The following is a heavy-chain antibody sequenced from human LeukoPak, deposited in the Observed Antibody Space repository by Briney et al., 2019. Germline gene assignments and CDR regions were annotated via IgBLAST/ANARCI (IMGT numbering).Heavy chain of an antibody. J-gene: IGHJ4*02. CDR1: GFTFSSYA. D-gene: IGHD6-13*01. Sequence: PGGSLRLSCAASGFTFSSYAMSWVPQAPGKGLEWVSAISGSGGATNYADPVKGRFAISRDNSKNTLYLQMNSLRADDTAVYYCAKDRTYSSSLALDYWGQGTLVTVSS. CDR3: AKDRTYSSSLALDY. V-gene: IGHV3-23*01. CDR2: ISGSGGAT.